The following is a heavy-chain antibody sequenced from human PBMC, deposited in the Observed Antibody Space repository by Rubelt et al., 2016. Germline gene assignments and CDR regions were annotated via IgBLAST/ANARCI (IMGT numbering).Heavy chain of an antibody. V-gene: IGHV1-18*01. CDR3: ARTLSLTADAFDI. Sequence: QVQLVQSGTEVKKPGASVKVSCKASGYTFTNYDISWVRQAPGQGLEWMGWISAYNGNTNYAEKLQGRVTRTTETSTSTAYMELRSLRSDDTAVYYCARTLSLTADAFDIWGQGTMVTVSS. CDR1: GYTFTNYD. D-gene: IGHD2/OR15-2a*01. J-gene: IGHJ3*02. CDR2: ISAYNGNT.